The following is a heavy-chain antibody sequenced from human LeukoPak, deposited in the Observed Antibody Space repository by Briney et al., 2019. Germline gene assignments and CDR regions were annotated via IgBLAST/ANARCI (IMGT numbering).Heavy chain of an antibody. D-gene: IGHD4-11*01. CDR3: ARDGYSNYYYGMDF. CDR1: GFTISRHG. J-gene: IGHJ6*02. CDR2: IYSDGSKT. Sequence: GGSLRLSCAASGFTISRHGMHWVRQAPGKGLEWVAVIYSDGSKTFYVDSVKGRFTISRDISKNTLYLQMNGLRVEDTAVYYCARDGYSNYYYGMDFWGQGTMVTVSS. V-gene: IGHV3-33*01.